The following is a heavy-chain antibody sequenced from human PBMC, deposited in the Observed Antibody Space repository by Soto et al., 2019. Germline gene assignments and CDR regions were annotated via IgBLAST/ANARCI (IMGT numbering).Heavy chain of an antibody. CDR3: EGGGAGGYYGSGSYYSYYYYGMDV. J-gene: IGHJ6*02. V-gene: IGHV3-13*01. CDR2: IGTAGDT. D-gene: IGHD3-10*01. Sequence: EVQLVESGGGLVQPGGSLRLSCAASGFTFSSYDMHWVRQATGKGLEWVSAIGTAGDTYYPGSVKGRFTISRENAKNSLYLKMNSRRAEDTAVYYCEGGGAGGYYGSGSYYSYYYYGMDVWGQGTTVTVSS. CDR1: GFTFSSYD.